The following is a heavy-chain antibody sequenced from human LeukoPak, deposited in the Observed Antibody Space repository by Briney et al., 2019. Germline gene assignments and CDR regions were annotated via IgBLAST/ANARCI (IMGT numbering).Heavy chain of an antibody. CDR3: ARDGRKKDTAIY. CDR2: IYYSGST. J-gene: IGHJ4*02. V-gene: IGHV4-30-4*01. Sequence: KPSETLSLTCTVSGGSISSGDYYWSWIRQPPGMGLEWIGYIYYSGSTYYNPSLKSRVTISVDTSKNQFSLKLSSVTAADTAVYYCARDGRKKDTAIYWGQGTLVTVSS. CDR1: GGSISSGDYY. D-gene: IGHD5-18*01.